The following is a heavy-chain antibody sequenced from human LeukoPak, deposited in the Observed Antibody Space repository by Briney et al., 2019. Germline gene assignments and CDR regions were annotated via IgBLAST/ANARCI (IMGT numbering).Heavy chain of an antibody. CDR2: IYYSGST. CDR3: ARHLSGTTMSHYFDF. CDR1: GDSISSGRNY. D-gene: IGHD3-10*02. Sequence: PSETLSLTYTVSGDSISSGRNYWAWIRQTPGKGLEWIASIYYSGSTSYNPSLSSRVSISVDTSKNQVSLKMKSVTDTDSAVYYCARHLSGTTMSHYFDFWGQGTLVPVSS. J-gene: IGHJ4*02. V-gene: IGHV4-39*01.